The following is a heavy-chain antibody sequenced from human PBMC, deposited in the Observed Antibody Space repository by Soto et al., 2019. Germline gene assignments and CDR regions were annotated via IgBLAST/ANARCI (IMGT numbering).Heavy chain of an antibody. V-gene: IGHV1-8*01. CDR3: ARAPFLTYYDFWSGYPHSYYMDV. CDR2: MNPNSGNT. J-gene: IGHJ6*03. CDR1: GYTFTSYD. Sequence: ASVKVSCKASGYTFTSYDINWVRQATGQGLEWMGWMNPNSGNTGYAQKFQGRVTMTRNTSISTAYMELSSLRSEDTAVYYCARAPFLTYYDFWSGYPHSYYMDVWGKGTTVTVSS. D-gene: IGHD3-3*01.